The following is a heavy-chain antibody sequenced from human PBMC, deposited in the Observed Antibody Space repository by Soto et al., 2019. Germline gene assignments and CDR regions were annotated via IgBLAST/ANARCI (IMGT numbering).Heavy chain of an antibody. CDR1: GYTFTSYY. V-gene: IGHV1-46*04. CDR3: ARGPSSLTRFDY. D-gene: IGHD2-2*01. J-gene: IGHJ4*02. Sequence: ASVKVSCQASGYTFTSYYMHWVRQAPGQGLEWMGIINPSGGSTSYADSVKGRFTISRDNSKNTLYLQMNSLRAEDTAVYYCARGPSSLTRFDYWGQGTLVTVAS. CDR2: INPSGGST.